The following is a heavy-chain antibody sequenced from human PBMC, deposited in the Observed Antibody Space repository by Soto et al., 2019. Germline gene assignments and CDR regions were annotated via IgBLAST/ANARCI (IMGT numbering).Heavy chain of an antibody. J-gene: IGHJ5*02. D-gene: IGHD6-13*01. CDR1: GGSISSDY. CDR3: AREPTTAGTVNGFDP. V-gene: IGHV4-4*07. Sequence: VQLQESGPGLVKPSETLSLICTVSGGSISSDYLSWIRQPAGKGLEWIGRVYTSGYSNSNPSLKSRVTMSVDTSKKQFSLNLSSVTAPDTALYYCAREPTTAGTVNGFDPWGQGTLVTVSS. CDR2: VYTSGYS.